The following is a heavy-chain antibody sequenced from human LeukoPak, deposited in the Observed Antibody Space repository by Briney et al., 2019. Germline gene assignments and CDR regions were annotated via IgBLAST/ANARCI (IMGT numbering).Heavy chain of an antibody. CDR3: ARAYGSGRFFYGMDV. CDR2: IGTAGDT. D-gene: IGHD3-10*01. J-gene: IGHJ6*02. Sequence: GGSLRLSCAASGFTFSSYGMHWVRQAPGKGLEWVSAIGTAGDTYYPGSVKGRFTISRENAKNSLYLQMNSLRAGDTAVYYCARAYGSGRFFYGMDVWGQGTTVTVSS. V-gene: IGHV3-13*01. CDR1: GFTFSSYG.